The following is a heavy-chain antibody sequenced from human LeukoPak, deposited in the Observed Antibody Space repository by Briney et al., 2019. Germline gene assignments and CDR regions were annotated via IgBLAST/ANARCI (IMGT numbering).Heavy chain of an antibody. V-gene: IGHV1-18*01. Sequence: ASVKVSCKASGYTFTSHGINWFRQAPGQGLEWMGWVSGYNGNTDYAQKFQGGVTMTTDRSTKTVYMELRSLRSDDTAVYYCARDRPVMITFGGVIIAAYWGQGTLVSVSS. CDR3: ARDRPVMITFGGVIIAAY. CDR2: VSGYNGNT. D-gene: IGHD3-16*02. CDR1: GYTFTSHG. J-gene: IGHJ4*02.